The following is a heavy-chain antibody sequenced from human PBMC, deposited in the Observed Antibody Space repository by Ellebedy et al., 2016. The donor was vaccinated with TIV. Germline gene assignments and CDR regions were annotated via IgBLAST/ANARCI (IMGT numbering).Heavy chain of an antibody. J-gene: IGHJ4*02. V-gene: IGHV1-69*13. Sequence: SVKVSXXASGYTFTSYGISWVRHAPGQGLEWMGGIIPIFGTANYAQKFQGRVTITADESTSTAYMELSSLRSEDTAVYYCARDPHYGSGSYVYWGQGTLVTVSS. CDR3: ARDPHYGSGSYVY. CDR1: GYTFTSYG. CDR2: IIPIFGTA. D-gene: IGHD3-10*01.